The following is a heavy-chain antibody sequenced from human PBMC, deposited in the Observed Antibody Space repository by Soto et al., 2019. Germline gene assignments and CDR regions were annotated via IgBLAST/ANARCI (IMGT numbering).Heavy chain of an antibody. V-gene: IGHV3-74*01. Sequence: GGSLRLSCAASGFTFSYYWMHWVRQAPGQGLVWVSRIHSDGSSTTYADSVKGRFTISRDNAKNTLSLQMNSLRVEDTAVYYCARGDRGAFDLWGQGTMVTVS. CDR3: ARGDRGAFDL. CDR2: IHSDGSST. CDR1: GFTFSYYW. D-gene: IGHD2-21*02. J-gene: IGHJ3*01.